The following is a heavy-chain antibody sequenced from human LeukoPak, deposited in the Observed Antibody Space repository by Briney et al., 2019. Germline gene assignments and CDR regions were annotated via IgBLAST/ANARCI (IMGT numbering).Heavy chain of an antibody. Sequence: GGSLRLSCAASGFTFTNYWMMWVRQAPGKGLEWVANIKQDGREKNCVDSVKGRFTISRDNAKNSLYLQMNSLRAEDTAVYYCARGGAVGDYWGQGSLAAVSS. V-gene: IGHV3-7*01. CDR1: GFTFTNYW. CDR3: ARGGAVGDY. J-gene: IGHJ4*02. CDR2: IKQDGREK. D-gene: IGHD6-19*01.